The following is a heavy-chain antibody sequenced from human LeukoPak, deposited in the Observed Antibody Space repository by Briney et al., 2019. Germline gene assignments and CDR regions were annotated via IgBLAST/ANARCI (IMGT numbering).Heavy chain of an antibody. CDR3: ARDPLRTVSFDY. CDR1: GYTFTNYY. J-gene: IGHJ4*02. D-gene: IGHD3/OR15-3a*01. CDR2: INPNSGGT. Sequence: ASVKVSCKASGYTFTNYYMHWVRQAPGQGLEWMGRINPNSGGTNYAQKFQGRVTMTRDTSISTAYMELSRLRSDDTAVYYCARDPLRTVSFDYWGQGTLVTVSS. V-gene: IGHV1-2*06.